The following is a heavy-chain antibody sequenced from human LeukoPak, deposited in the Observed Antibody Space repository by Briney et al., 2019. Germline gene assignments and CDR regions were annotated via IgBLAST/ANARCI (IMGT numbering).Heavy chain of an antibody. CDR3: ARGSQINFPRYDYVWGSYRAPFDY. CDR2: INHSGST. D-gene: IGHD3-16*02. J-gene: IGHJ4*02. Sequence: SETLSLTCAVYGGSFSGYYWSWIRQPPGKGLGWIGEINHSGSTNYNPSLKSRVTMSVDTSKNQFSLKLSSVTAADTAVYYCARGSQINFPRYDYVWGSYRAPFDYWGQGTLVTVSS. V-gene: IGHV4-34*01. CDR1: GGSFSGYY.